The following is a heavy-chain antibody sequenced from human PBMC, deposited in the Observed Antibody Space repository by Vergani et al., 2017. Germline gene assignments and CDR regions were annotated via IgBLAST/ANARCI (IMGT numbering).Heavy chain of an antibody. Sequence: QVQLVESGGGVVQPGRSLRLSCAASGFTFSSYGMHWVRQAPGKGLEWVAVIWYDGSNKYYADSVKGRFTISRDNSKDTLYLQMNSLRAEDTAVYYCARGXNTMVRGVAMDYYYGMDVWGQGTTVTVSS. J-gene: IGHJ6*02. D-gene: IGHD3-10*01. V-gene: IGHV3-33*01. CDR1: GFTFSSYG. CDR3: ARGXNTMVRGVAMDYYYGMDV. CDR2: IWYDGSNK.